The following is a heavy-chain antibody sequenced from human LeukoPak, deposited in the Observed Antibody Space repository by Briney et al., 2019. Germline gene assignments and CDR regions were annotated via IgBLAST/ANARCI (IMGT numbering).Heavy chain of an antibody. Sequence: KPGGSLRLSCAVSGFTFTDTYMTWIRQAPGKGLESLSYISPSGTDISYADSVKGRFTISRDNAKNSLYLQMNSLRAEDTAVYYCTRDPRRLDYRGQGTLVTVSS. CDR1: GFTFTDTY. J-gene: IGHJ4*02. CDR2: ISPSGTDI. CDR3: TRDPRRLDY. V-gene: IGHV3-11*01.